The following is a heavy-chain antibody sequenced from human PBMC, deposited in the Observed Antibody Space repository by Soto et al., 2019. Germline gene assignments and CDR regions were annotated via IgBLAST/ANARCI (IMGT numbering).Heavy chain of an antibody. J-gene: IGHJ1*01. CDR2: INHSGST. CDR3: AREEVVTDSGSYGGEEQ. D-gene: IGHD1-26*01. V-gene: IGHV4-34*01. CDR1: GGSFSGYY. Sequence: SETLSLTCAVYGGSFSGYYWSWIRQSPGKGLEWIGEINHSGSTNYNPSLKSRVTISVDTSKNQFSLKLSSVTAADTAVYYCAREEVVTDSGSYGGEEQWGQGTLVTVSS.